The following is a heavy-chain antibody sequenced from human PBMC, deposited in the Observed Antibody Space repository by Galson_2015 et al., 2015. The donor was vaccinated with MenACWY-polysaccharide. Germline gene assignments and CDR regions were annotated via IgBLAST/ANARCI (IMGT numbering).Heavy chain of an antibody. J-gene: IGHJ6*02. Sequence: SLRLSCAASGFTFSTYCMNWVRQAPGKGLEWVSSITSNSTYIYYADSVKGRFTISRDNAKNSLYLQMNSLRAEETAVYYCARGAIKQDYDGDSACHYYGMDVCCQGTTVAGS. D-gene: IGHD4-17*01. CDR2: ITSNSTYI. V-gene: IGHV3-21*01. CDR3: ARGAIKQDYDGDSACHYYGMDV. CDR1: GFTFSTYC.